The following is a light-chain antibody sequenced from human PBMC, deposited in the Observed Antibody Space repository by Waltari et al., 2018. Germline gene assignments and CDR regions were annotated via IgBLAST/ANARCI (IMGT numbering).Light chain of an antibody. CDR2: KAS. CDR3: QQYNSYWT. Sequence: ITGRASQSISSWLAWYQQKPEKAPKLLIYKASSLESGVPSRFSGSGSGTEFTLTISSLQPDDFATDYCQQYNSYWTFGQGTKVEIK. V-gene: IGKV1-5*03. J-gene: IGKJ1*01. CDR1: QSISSW.